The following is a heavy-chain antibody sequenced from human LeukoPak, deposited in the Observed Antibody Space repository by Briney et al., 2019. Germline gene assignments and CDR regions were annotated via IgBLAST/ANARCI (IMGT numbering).Heavy chain of an antibody. J-gene: IGHJ5*02. CDR1: GGSFSGYY. CDR3: ARGRRVMVYAIAAGFDP. CDR2: INHSGST. Sequence: PSETLSLTCAVYGGSFSGYYWSWIRQPPGKGLEWIGEINHSGSTNYNPPLKSRVTISVDTSKNQFSLKLSSVTAADTAVYYCARGRRVMVYAIAAGFDPWGQGTLVTVSS. D-gene: IGHD2-8*01. V-gene: IGHV4-34*01.